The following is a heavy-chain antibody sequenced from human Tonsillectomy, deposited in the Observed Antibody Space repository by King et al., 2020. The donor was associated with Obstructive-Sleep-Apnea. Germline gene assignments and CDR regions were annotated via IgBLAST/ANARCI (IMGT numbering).Heavy chain of an antibody. CDR3: ARDLNGDYYGMDV. CDR2: IYYSGST. V-gene: IGHV4-39*07. CDR1: GGSISSSSYY. J-gene: IGHJ6*02. D-gene: IGHD2-8*01. Sequence: QLQESGPGLVKPSETLSLTCTVSGGSISSSSYYGGWIRQPPGKGLEWIGSIYYSGSTYYNPSLKSRVTISVDTSKNQFSLKLSSVTAADTAVYYCARDLNGDYYGMDVWGQGTTVTVSS.